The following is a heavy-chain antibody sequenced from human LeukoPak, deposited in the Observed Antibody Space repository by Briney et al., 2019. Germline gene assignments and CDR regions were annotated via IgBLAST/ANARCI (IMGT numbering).Heavy chain of an antibody. V-gene: IGHV3-53*01. J-gene: IGHJ6*03. CDR1: GFTVSSNY. CDR3: ARDEYRSSSFHDYYIDV. CDR2: IYSGGGT. D-gene: IGHD6-6*01. Sequence: PGGSPRLSSANSGFTVSSNYTSWVRQDPGKGREWVLGIYSGGGTYYADSVKGRFTISRDNSKNTLYLQMNSLRDEGTAVYYCARDEYRSSSFHDYYIDVWGKGTTVTVSS.